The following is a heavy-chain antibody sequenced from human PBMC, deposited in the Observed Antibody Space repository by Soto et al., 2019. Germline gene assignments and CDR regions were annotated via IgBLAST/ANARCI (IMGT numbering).Heavy chain of an antibody. Sequence: GALRLSCAASGFTFSSFAMSWVRQAPGKGLEWVSTLSGSGGDTYYASSVNGRFTISRDKSKNTLYLQMDRLRVEDTAVYYCAKRGGYDYVWKSYRPDYWGQGTLVTV. CDR1: GFTFSSFA. D-gene: IGHD3-16*02. CDR3: AKRGGYDYVWKSYRPDY. CDR2: LSGSGGDT. V-gene: IGHV3-23*01. J-gene: IGHJ4*02.